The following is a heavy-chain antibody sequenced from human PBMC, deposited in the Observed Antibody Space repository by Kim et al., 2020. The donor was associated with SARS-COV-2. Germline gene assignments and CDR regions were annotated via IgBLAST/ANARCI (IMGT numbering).Heavy chain of an antibody. CDR1: GFTFSSYA. CDR3: AKGSGRSYYFDY. D-gene: IGHD1-26*01. CDR2: IYSGGSST. J-gene: IGHJ4*02. V-gene: IGHV3-23*03. Sequence: GGSLRLSCAASGFTFSSYAMSWVRQAPGKGLEWVSVIYSGGSSTYYADSVKGRFTISRDNSKNTLYLQMNSLRAEDTAVYYCAKGSGRSYYFDYWGQGTLVTVSS.